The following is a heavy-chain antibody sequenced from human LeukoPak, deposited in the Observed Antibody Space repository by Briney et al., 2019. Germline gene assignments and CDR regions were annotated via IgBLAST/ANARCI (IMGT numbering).Heavy chain of an antibody. V-gene: IGHV1-24*01. CDR3: ARDYGSSWYAKYPGY. CDR2: FDPEDGET. D-gene: IGHD6-13*01. Sequence: ASVKVSCKVSGYTLTELSMHWVRQAPGKGLEWMGGFDPEDGETIYAQKFQGRVTMTEDTSTDTAYMELSSLRSEDTAVYYCARDYGSSWYAKYPGYWGQGTLVTVSS. CDR1: GYTLTELS. J-gene: IGHJ4*02.